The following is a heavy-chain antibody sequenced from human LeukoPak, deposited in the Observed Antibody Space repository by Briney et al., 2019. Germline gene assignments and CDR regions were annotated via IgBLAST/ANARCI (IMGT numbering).Heavy chain of an antibody. CDR3: ANPFSTPRSNYYIDV. CDR1: GFTFSSYT. Sequence: GGSLRLSCAASGFTFSSYTMSWVRQAPGKGLEWVSAISGSGGSTYCADSVKGRFTISRDNSKSTLYLQMNSLRAEDTAVYYCANPFSTPRSNYYIDVWGKGTTVTVSS. J-gene: IGHJ6*03. CDR2: ISGSGGST. V-gene: IGHV3-23*01. D-gene: IGHD2-2*01.